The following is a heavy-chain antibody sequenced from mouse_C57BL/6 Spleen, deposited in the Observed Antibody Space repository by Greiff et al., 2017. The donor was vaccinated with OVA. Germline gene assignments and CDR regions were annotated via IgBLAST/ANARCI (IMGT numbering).Heavy chain of an antibody. CDR2: IDPENGDT. CDR3: TTAFAY. V-gene: IGHV14-4*01. Sequence: VHVKQSGAELVRPGASVKLSCTASGFNIKDDYMHWVKQRPEQGLEWIGWIDPENGDTEYASQFQGKATITADTSSNTAYLQLSSLTSEDTAVYYCTTAFAYWGQGTLVTVSA. J-gene: IGHJ3*01. CDR1: GFNIKDDY.